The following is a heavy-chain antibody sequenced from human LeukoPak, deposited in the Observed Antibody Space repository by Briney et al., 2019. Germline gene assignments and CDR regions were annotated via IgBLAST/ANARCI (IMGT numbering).Heavy chain of an antibody. CDR3: ARDHEPGKPQGETFDY. CDR2: ISAYNGNI. CDR1: GYTFSSYG. J-gene: IGHJ4*02. V-gene: IGHV1-18*01. Sequence: GASVKVSCKASGYTFSSYGISWVRQAPGQGLEWMGWISAYNGNINYAQKLQGRVTMTTDTSTSTAYMELRSLRSDDTAVYYCARDHEPGKPQGETFDYWSQGTLVTVSS. D-gene: IGHD3-16*01.